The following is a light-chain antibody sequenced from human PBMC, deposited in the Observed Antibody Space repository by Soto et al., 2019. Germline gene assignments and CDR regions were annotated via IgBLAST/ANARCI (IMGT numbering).Light chain of an antibody. CDR3: ISYTSDDVRYV. Sequence: QSALTQPASVSGTPGQSITISCTGSNSDVGLYDFVSWYQHHPGRAPKLIVSEVSHRPSGISNRFSGSKSGNTASLIISGLQSEDEADYYCISYTSDDVRYVFGTGTKVTVL. CDR2: EVS. V-gene: IGLV2-14*01. J-gene: IGLJ1*01. CDR1: NSDVGLYDF.